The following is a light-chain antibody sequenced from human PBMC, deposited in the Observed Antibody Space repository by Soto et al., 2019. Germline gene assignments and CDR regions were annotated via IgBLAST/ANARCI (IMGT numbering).Light chain of an antibody. V-gene: IGKV1-12*01. CDR3: LQAASFPRT. Sequence: DIQMTQSPSSVSASVGDRVTVTCRASQDISGRLAWFQQKPGKAPKFLISHESRLQNGVPSRFSGSESGTDFTLTINGLQPEDFATYYCLQAASFPRTFGQGTKVDIK. CDR1: QDISGR. J-gene: IGKJ1*01. CDR2: HES.